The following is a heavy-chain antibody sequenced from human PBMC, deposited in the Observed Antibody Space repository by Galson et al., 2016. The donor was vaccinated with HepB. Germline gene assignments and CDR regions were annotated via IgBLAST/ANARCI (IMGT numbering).Heavy chain of an antibody. V-gene: IGHV3-15*01. J-gene: IGHJ4*02. Sequence: SLRLSCAASGFIFTNAWMSWVRQAPGKELEWVGRIKSKIDGGTTDYAAIVKGRFTISRDDSDNTVHLQVNSLKTEDTAVYYCAIDPRSGTYFNYWGQGTLVTVSS. D-gene: IGHD1-26*01. CDR1: GFIFTNAW. CDR3: AIDPRSGTYFNY. CDR2: IKSKIDGGTT.